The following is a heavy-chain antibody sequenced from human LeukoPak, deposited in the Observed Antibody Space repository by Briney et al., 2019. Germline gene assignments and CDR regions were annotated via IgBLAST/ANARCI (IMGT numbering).Heavy chain of an antibody. CDR3: ARRIAAGWFDP. CDR2: IYPGDSDT. V-gene: IGHV5-51*01. CDR1: GYSFTSYW. D-gene: IGHD6-13*01. Sequence: GESLKISCKGSGYSFTSYWIGWGRQMPGKGLEGMGIIYPGDSDTRYSPSFQGQVTISAAKSIRTAYLQWSSLKASDTAMYYCARRIAAGWFDPWGQGTLVTVSS. J-gene: IGHJ5*02.